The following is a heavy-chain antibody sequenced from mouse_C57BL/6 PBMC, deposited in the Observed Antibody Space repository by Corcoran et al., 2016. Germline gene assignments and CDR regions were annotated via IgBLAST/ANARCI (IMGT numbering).Heavy chain of an antibody. Sequence: EVQLQQSGPELVKPGASVKISCKASGYTFTDYYMNWVKQSHGKSLEWIGDINPNNGGTSYNQKFKGKATLTVDKSSSTAYMELRSLTSEDSAVYYCARTDYYGSPYYFDYWGQSTTLTVSS. CDR1: GYTFTDYY. CDR2: INPNNGGT. CDR3: ARTDYYGSPYYFDY. V-gene: IGHV1-26*01. D-gene: IGHD1-1*01. J-gene: IGHJ2*01.